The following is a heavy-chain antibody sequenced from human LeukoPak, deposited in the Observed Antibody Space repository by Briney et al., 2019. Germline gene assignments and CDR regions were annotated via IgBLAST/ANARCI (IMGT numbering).Heavy chain of an antibody. V-gene: IGHV1-46*01. CDR2: INPSGGST. CDR1: GYTSTSYY. CDR3: ARDGEHNWFDP. J-gene: IGHJ5*02. Sequence: ASVKVSCKASGYTSTSYYMHWVRQAPGQGLEWMGIINPSGGSTSYAQKFQGRVTMTRDTSTSTVYMELSSLRSEDTAVYYCARDGEHNWFDPWGQGTLVTVSS.